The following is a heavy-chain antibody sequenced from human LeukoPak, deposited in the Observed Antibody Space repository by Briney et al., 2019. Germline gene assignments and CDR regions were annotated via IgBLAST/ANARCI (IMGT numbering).Heavy chain of an antibody. D-gene: IGHD7-27*01. V-gene: IGHV1-8*01. CDR1: GYTFTSYD. J-gene: IGHJ5*02. CDR3: ARGKSWGSWFDP. Sequence: ASVKVSCKASGYTFTSYDINWVRQATGQGLEWMGWMNPNNGNTGYAQKFQGRVTMTRNTSISTAYMELSSLRSEDTAVYYCARGKSWGSWFDPWGQGTLVTVSS. CDR2: MNPNNGNT.